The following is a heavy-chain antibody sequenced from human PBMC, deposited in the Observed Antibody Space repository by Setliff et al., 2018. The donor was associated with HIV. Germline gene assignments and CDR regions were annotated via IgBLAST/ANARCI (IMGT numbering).Heavy chain of an antibody. CDR1: GFTFSSAW. D-gene: IGHD1-7*01. CDR2: IGPDGSAT. Sequence: PGGSLRLSCAASGFTFSSAWMGWVRQAPAKGLEWVANIGPDGSATYYVDSVKGRFTISRDNSKNTLYLQMNSLRADDTAVYYCAKDRRGITGTKSCAWFDPWGQGTLVTVSS. CDR3: AKDRRGITGTKSCAWFDP. J-gene: IGHJ5*02. V-gene: IGHV3-7*03.